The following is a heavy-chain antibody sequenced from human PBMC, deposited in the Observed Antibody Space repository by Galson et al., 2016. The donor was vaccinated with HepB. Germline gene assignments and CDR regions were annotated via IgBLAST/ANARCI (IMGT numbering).Heavy chain of an antibody. J-gene: IGHJ6*02. D-gene: IGHD3-9*01. V-gene: IGHV1-18*01. CDR2: ISAYNGNT. CDR3: ARGPPDFDILTGYYHYYYGMDV. Sequence: SVKVSCKASGYTFISYGITWVRQAPGQGLESMGWISAYNGNTNYAQKLQGRVTLTTDTSTSTAYMELRSLRSDDTAVYYCARGPPDFDILTGYYHYYYGMDVWGQGTTVTGAS. CDR1: GYTFISYG.